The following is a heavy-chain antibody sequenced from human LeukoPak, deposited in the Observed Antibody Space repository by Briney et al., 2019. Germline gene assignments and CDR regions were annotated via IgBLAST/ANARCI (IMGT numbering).Heavy chain of an antibody. J-gene: IGHJ6*02. D-gene: IGHD3-10*01. CDR1: GYTFTGYY. CDR3: AKMEGGSGIYCHGMDV. Sequence: ASVKVSCKASGYTFTGYYMHWVRQAPGQGLEWMGWINPNSGGTNYAQKFQGRVTMTRDTSISTAYMELSRLRSDDTAVYYCAKMEGGSGIYCHGMDVWGQGTTVTVSS. V-gene: IGHV1-2*02. CDR2: INPNSGGT.